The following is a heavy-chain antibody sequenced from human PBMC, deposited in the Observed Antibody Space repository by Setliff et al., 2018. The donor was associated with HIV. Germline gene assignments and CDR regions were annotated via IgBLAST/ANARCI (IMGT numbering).Heavy chain of an antibody. Sequence: ASVKVSCKASGGIFRREAIRWVRQAPGQGLEWMGWINPNNGNTNYAQKLQGRVTMTRDTSISTAYMELSSLRADDTAVYYCARGAWYSSGWYSSRYMDVWGKGTTVTVSS. CDR3: ARGAWYSSGWYSSRYMDV. V-gene: IGHV1-8*01. CDR2: INPNNGNT. D-gene: IGHD6-19*01. CDR1: GGIFRREA. J-gene: IGHJ6*03.